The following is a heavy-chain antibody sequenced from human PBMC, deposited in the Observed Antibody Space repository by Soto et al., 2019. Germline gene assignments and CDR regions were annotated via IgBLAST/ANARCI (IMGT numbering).Heavy chain of an antibody. J-gene: IGHJ4*02. V-gene: IGHV4-30-4*01. D-gene: IGHD4-17*01. Sequence: QVQLQESGPGLVKPSQTLSLTCTVSGGSIRSGDYYWSWIRQPPGKGLEWIGYIYYSGSTYYNPSLKSRVTISVDTSKNQFSLKLSSVTAADTAVYYCARASPYGGNNFDYWGQGTLVTVSS. CDR2: IYYSGST. CDR1: GGSIRSGDYY. CDR3: ARASPYGGNNFDY.